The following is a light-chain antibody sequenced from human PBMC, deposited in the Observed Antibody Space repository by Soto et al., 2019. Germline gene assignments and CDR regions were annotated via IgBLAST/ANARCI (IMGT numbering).Light chain of an antibody. J-gene: IGKJ1*01. V-gene: IGKV2-30*01. Sequence: DVVMTQSPLSLPLTLRRQTSISWRSRQSLVFRDGNTYLNWFQQRPGQPPRSIIYKVSYRDSGVPDRFSGSGSGTDLKLKISRVEAEDVGVYYCLXATHWPGTCGQGTKVDIK. CDR3: LXATHWPGT. CDR1: QSLVFRDGNTY. CDR2: KVS.